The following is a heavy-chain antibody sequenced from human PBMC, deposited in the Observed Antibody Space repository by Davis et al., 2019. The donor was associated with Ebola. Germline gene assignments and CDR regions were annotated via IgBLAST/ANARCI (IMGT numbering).Heavy chain of an antibody. CDR3: ARVTYYYDSSGYSRFDY. D-gene: IGHD3-22*01. CDR1: GGSFSGYY. J-gene: IGHJ4*02. V-gene: IGHV4-34*01. Sequence: GSLRLSCAVYGGSFSGYYWSWIRQPPGKGLEWIGEINHSGSTNYNPSLKSRVTISVDTSKNHFSLKLSSVTAADTAVYYCARVTYYYDSSGYSRFDYWGQGTLVTVSS. CDR2: INHSGST.